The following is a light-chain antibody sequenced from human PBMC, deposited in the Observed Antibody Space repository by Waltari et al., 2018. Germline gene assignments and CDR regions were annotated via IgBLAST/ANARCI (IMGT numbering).Light chain of an antibody. Sequence: SYELTQPPSVSVSPGQTANITCSVDKLGDKYACWYQQKPGQSPVLVIYQDSKRPSGIPERFSGSNSGNTATLTISGTQAMDEADYYCQAWDSSTEVVFGGGTKLTVL. J-gene: IGLJ2*01. CDR1: KLGDKY. CDR2: QDS. CDR3: QAWDSSTEVV. V-gene: IGLV3-1*01.